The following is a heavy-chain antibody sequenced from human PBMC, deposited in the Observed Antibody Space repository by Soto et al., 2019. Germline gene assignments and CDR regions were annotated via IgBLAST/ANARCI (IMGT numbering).Heavy chain of an antibody. CDR1: GFTFSSYS. D-gene: IGHD2-15*01. J-gene: IGHJ6*03. Sequence: GGSLRLSCAASGFTFSSYSMNWVRQAPGKGLEWVSYISSSSSTIYYADSVKGRFTISRDNAKNSLYLQMNSLRAEDTAVYYCARDGTLPYCSGGSCYDYYYYYMDVWGKGTTVTVSS. V-gene: IGHV3-48*01. CDR2: ISSSSSTI. CDR3: ARDGTLPYCSGGSCYDYYYYYMDV.